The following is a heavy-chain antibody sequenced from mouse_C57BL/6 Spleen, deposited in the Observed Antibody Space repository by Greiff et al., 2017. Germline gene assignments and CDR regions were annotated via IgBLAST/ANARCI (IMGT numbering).Heavy chain of an antibody. J-gene: IGHJ1*03. V-gene: IGHV1-26*01. CDR2: INPNNGGT. D-gene: IGHD2-4*01. Sequence: VQLQQSGPELVKPGASVKISCKASGYTFTDYYMNWVKQSHGKSLEWIGDINPNNGGTSYNQKFKGKATLTVDKSSSTAYMELRSLTSEDSAVYYCATWGLRRYFDVWGTGTTVTVSS. CDR3: ATWGLRRYFDV. CDR1: GYTFTDYY.